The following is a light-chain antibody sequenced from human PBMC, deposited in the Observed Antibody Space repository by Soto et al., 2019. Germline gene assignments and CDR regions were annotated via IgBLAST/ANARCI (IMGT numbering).Light chain of an antibody. J-gene: IGLJ1*01. CDR3: SSYTSSSTLHV. CDR1: SSDVGGYNY. Sequence: QYALTQPASVSGSPGQSITISCTGTSSDVGGYNYVSWYQQHPGKAPKLMIYEVSNRPSGVSNRFSGSKSGNTASLTISGLQAEDEADYYCSSYTSSSTLHVFGTGTKVTVL. CDR2: EVS. V-gene: IGLV2-14*01.